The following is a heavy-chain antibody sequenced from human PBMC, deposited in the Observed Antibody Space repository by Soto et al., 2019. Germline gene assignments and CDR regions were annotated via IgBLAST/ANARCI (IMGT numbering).Heavy chain of an antibody. D-gene: IGHD4-17*01. CDR3: ARDTGPYGAFDI. CDR1: GFTFSSYG. Sequence: GGSLRLSCAASGFTFSSYGMHWVRQAPGKGLEWVAVIWYDGSNKYYADSVKGRFTISRDNSKNTLYLQMNSLRAEDTAVYYCARDTGPYGAFDIWGQGTMVTVSS. CDR2: IWYDGSNK. J-gene: IGHJ3*02. V-gene: IGHV3-33*01.